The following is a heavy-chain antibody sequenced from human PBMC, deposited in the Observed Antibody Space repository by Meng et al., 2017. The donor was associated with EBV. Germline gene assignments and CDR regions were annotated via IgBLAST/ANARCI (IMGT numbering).Heavy chain of an antibody. Sequence: QLQLVACGGGLVTTGGSLTLSCAASGFTFSDYYMSWMRQAPGKGLEWVSYISSSGSTIYYAESVKGRFTISRDNAKNSLYLQMNSLRAEDTAVYYCARSGGGWYGYFDYWGQGTLVTVSS. CDR1: GFTFSDYY. CDR3: ARSGGGWYGYFDY. V-gene: IGHV3-11*01. D-gene: IGHD2-15*01. J-gene: IGHJ4*02. CDR2: ISSSGSTI.